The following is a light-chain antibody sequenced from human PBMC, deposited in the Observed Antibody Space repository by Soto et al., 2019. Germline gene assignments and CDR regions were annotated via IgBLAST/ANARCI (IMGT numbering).Light chain of an antibody. Sequence: SASVGDRVTITCRASQSISSRLAWYQQKPGKAPKFLVYDASNLESGVPSRFSGSGSGTEFTLTISSLQPDDFATYYCQHYNSYSEAFGQGTKVDIK. CDR1: QSISSR. CDR2: DAS. V-gene: IGKV1-5*01. J-gene: IGKJ1*01. CDR3: QHYNSYSEA.